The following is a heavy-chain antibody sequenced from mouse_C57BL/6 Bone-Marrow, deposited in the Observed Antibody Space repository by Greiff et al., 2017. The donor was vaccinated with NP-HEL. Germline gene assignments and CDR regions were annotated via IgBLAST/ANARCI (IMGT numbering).Heavy chain of an antibody. V-gene: IGHV5-15*01. J-gene: IGHJ4*01. CDR2: ISNLAYSI. Sequence: EVKVVESGGGLVQPGGSLKLSCAASGFTFSDYGMAWVRQAPRKGPEWVAFISNLAYSIYYADTVTGRFTISRENAKNTLYLEMSSLRSEDTAMYYCARHQYYGSSYIYAMDYWGQGTSVTVSS. CDR1: GFTFSDYG. D-gene: IGHD1-1*01. CDR3: ARHQYYGSSYIYAMDY.